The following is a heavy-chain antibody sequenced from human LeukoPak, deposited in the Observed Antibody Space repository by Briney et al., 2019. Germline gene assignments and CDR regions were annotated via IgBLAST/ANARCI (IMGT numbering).Heavy chain of an antibody. CDR2: ISGSGGST. V-gene: IGHV3-23*01. D-gene: IGHD2-2*01. Sequence: GGSLRLSCAASGFTFSSYAMSWVRQAPGKGLEWVSAISGSGGSTYYADSVKGRLTISRDNSKNTLYLQMNSLRAEDTAVYYCAKSSPRYCSSTSCSLDYWGQGTLVTVSS. CDR3: AKSSPRYCSSTSCSLDY. J-gene: IGHJ4*02. CDR1: GFTFSSYA.